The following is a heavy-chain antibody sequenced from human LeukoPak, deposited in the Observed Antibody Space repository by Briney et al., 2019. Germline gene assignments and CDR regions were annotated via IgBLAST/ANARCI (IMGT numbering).Heavy chain of an antibody. Sequence: GGSLRLFCAASGLTFSSYSMSWVRQASGKGLEWVSALSGSGGSTYYADSVKGRFTISRDNSKNTLYLQMNSLRPEDTAVYYCAKGRYCINGVCPLYSYFYMDVWGKGTTVTVSS. V-gene: IGHV3-23*01. D-gene: IGHD2-8*01. J-gene: IGHJ6*03. CDR3: AKGRYCINGVCPLYSYFYMDV. CDR1: GLTFSSYS. CDR2: LSGSGGST.